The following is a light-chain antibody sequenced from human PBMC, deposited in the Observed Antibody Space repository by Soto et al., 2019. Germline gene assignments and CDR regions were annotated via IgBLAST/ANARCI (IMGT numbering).Light chain of an antibody. CDR3: QQYGSSAWT. CDR1: QSVSSSY. J-gene: IGKJ1*01. V-gene: IGKV3-20*01. Sequence: EIVLTQSPGTLSLSPGERATLSCRASQSVSSSYLAWYQQKPGQAPRLVIYGASSRATGITDRFSGSVSGTGFTLTISRLEPEDFAVYYCQQYGSSAWTFGQGTKVEIK. CDR2: GAS.